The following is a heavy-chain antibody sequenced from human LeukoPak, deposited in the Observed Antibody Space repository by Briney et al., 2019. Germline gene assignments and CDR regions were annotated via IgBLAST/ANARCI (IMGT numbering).Heavy chain of an antibody. CDR3: AKSNGYGLVDI. D-gene: IGHD3-10*01. Sequence: SETLSLTCTVSGGSISNYYWSWIRQPPGKGLEWIGYIYSSGSTNYNPSLKSRVTISLDTSRNQFSLKLTSVTAADTAVYYCAKSNGYGLVDIWGQGTMVTVSS. V-gene: IGHV4-59*12. CDR2: IYSSGST. CDR1: GGSISNYY. J-gene: IGHJ3*02.